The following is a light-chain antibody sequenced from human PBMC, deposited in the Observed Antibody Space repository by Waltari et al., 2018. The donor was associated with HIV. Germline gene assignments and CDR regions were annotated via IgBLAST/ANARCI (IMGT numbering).Light chain of an antibody. Sequence: QSVLTQPPSASGTPGPRVTMSCSGSSSNIGRTSVTWYQPLPGTAPKLLIYSDNQRPFGVPDRFSGSKSGTSGSLAISGLQSEDEAVYYCASWEDSLNGVVFGGGTKLTVL. V-gene: IGLV1-44*01. CDR2: SDN. CDR3: ASWEDSLNGVV. CDR1: SSNIGRTS. J-gene: IGLJ2*01.